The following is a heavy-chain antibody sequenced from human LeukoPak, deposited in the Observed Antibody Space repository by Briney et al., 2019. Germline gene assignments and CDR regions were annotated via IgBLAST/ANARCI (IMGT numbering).Heavy chain of an antibody. Sequence: GGSLRLSCAASGFTFSSYWTHWVRQAPGKGLVWVSRINSDGSSTSYADSVKGRFTISRDNAKNTLYLQMNSLRAEDTAVYYCARDGGRVATRPYYYYYMDVWGKGTTVTVSS. D-gene: IGHD5-12*01. CDR1: GFTFSSYW. CDR2: INSDGSST. J-gene: IGHJ6*03. CDR3: ARDGGRVATRPYYYYYMDV. V-gene: IGHV3-74*01.